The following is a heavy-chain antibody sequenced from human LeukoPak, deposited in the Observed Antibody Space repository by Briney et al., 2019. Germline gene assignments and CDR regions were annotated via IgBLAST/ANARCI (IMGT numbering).Heavy chain of an antibody. CDR3: ARALSYSSGWYDYYYVDV. J-gene: IGHJ6*03. V-gene: IGHV1-3*03. CDR2: INAGNGNT. D-gene: IGHD6-19*01. Sequence: GASVKVSCKASGYTFTSYAMHWVRQAPGQRLEWMGWINAGNGNTKYSQEFQGRVTITRDTSASTAYMELSRLRSEDTAVYYCARALSYSSGWYDYYYVDVWGKGTTVTISS. CDR1: GYTFTSYA.